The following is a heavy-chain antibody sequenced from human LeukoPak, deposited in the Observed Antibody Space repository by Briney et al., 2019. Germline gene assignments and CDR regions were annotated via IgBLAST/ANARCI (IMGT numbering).Heavy chain of an antibody. Sequence: ETLSLTCAVHGGSFSGYYWSWVRQAPGKGLEWVANIKQDGSEKYYVDSVKGRFTISRDNAKNSLYLQMNGLRAEDTAVYYCARDQDFSFDPWGQGTLVTVSS. V-gene: IGHV3-7*01. CDR1: GGSFSGYY. CDR2: IKQDGSEK. CDR3: ARDQDFSFDP. J-gene: IGHJ5*02. D-gene: IGHD3-3*01.